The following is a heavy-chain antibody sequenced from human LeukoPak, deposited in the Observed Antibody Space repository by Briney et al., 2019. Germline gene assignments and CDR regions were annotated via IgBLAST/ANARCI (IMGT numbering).Heavy chain of an antibody. CDR1: GYTFTSYG. CDR3: ARNNYDILTGYYIGDIGDDY. CDR2: ISAYNGNT. Sequence: ASVKVSCKASGYTFTSYGISWVRQAPGQGLEWMGWISAYNGNTNYAQKLQGRVTMTTDTSTSTAYMELRSLRSDDTAVYYCARNNYDILTGYYIGDIGDDYWGQGTLVTVSS. D-gene: IGHD3-9*01. J-gene: IGHJ4*02. V-gene: IGHV1-18*01.